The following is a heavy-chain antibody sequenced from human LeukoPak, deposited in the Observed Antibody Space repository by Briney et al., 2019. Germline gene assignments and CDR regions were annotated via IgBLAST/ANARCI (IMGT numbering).Heavy chain of an antibody. D-gene: IGHD4-17*01. CDR2: INHSGST. V-gene: IGHV4-34*01. CDR3: ARADYGDYYFDY. J-gene: IGHJ4*02. CDR1: GGSFSGYY. Sequence: SETLSLTCAVYGGSFSGYYWSWIRQPPGEGLEWIGEINHSGSTNYNPSLKSRVTISVDTSKNQFSLKLSSVTAADTAVYYCARADYGDYYFDYWAREPWSPSPQ.